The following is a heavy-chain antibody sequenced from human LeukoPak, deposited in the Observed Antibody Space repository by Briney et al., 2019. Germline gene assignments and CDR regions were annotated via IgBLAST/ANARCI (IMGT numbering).Heavy chain of an antibody. Sequence: PSETLSLTCTVSGGSISSYYWSWIRQPPGKGLEWIGYIYYSGSTNYNPSLKSRVTISVDTSKNQFSLKLSSVTAADTAVYYCARASGSYGGYYYYYMDVWGKGTTVTVSS. V-gene: IGHV4-59*12. J-gene: IGHJ6*03. CDR1: GGSISSYY. CDR3: ARASGSYGGYYYYYMDV. CDR2: IYYSGST. D-gene: IGHD1-26*01.